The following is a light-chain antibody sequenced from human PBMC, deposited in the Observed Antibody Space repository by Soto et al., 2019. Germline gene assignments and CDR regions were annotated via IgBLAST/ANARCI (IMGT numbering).Light chain of an antibody. CDR3: QQHNQWPIT. Sequence: VMTQSPATLSVSPGETASLSCRASQSAGNFLAWYQQKPGQAPRLLIYYISTRATGIPARFSGSGSGTEFTLTINSLQSEDSAVYYCQQHNQWPITFGQGTRLEIK. J-gene: IGKJ5*01. CDR1: QSAGNF. V-gene: IGKV3D-15*01. CDR2: YIS.